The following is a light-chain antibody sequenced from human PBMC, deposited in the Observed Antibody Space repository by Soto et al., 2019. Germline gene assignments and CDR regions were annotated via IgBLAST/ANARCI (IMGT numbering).Light chain of an antibody. J-gene: IGKJ4*01. CDR1: QSVSNY. CDR3: QKRSYRPLT. V-gene: IGKV3-11*01. Sequence: EVVLTQSPATLSLSPGERATLSCRASQSVSNYLSWYQQKPGQAPRLLIYDASNRAAGIPARSSGGGSATAFSPTTSSRETPDVAVYYCQKRSYRPLTFGGGTKMEIK. CDR2: DAS.